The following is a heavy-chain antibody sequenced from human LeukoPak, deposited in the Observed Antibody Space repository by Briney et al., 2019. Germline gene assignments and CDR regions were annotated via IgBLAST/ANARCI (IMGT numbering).Heavy chain of an antibody. V-gene: IGHV3-11*01. CDR3: ARDPVYCSGGTCYSVYFDY. D-gene: IGHD2-15*01. CDR2: TTSSGTTI. CDR1: GFTFSDNY. J-gene: IGHJ4*02. Sequence: GGSLTLSSAASGFTFSDNYMSWIRQAPGKGLEWVSYTTSSGTTIYDADSVKGCLSIARDNAKTSLYMEMNSLRAEGTAVYDCARDPVYCSGGTCYSVYFDYWGQGTLVTVSS.